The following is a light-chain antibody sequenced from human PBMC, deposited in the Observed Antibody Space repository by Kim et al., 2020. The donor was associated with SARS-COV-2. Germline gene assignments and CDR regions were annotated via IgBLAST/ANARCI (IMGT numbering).Light chain of an antibody. J-gene: IGLJ2*01. CDR3: QSYDRSTVV. Sequence: LTQPHSVSESPGQTVTISCTRSSGSIDDSHLQRYQQRPGGVPAIVIYKDDQRPSGVSDRFSGSIDNSSNSASLTISGLKTEDEADYYCQSYDRSTVVFGGGTQLTVL. CDR2: KDD. V-gene: IGLV6-57*03. CDR1: SGSIDDSH.